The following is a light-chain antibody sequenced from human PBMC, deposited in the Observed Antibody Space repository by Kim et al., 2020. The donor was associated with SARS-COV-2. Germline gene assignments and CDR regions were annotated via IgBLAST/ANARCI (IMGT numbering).Light chain of an antibody. Sequence: DVVMTQSPLSLPVTLGQPASISCRSSQSLVHSDGSTYLNWFQQRPGQSPRRLFYKVSNRDSGVPDRFSGSGSGTDFTLRISRVEAEDVGVYYCMQGTHWPRTFGQGTKLEI. J-gene: IGKJ1*01. CDR2: KVS. CDR3: MQGTHWPRT. CDR1: QSLVHSDGSTY. V-gene: IGKV2-30*02.